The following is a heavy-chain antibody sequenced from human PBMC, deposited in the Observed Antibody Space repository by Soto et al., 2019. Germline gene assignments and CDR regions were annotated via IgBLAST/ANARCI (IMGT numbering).Heavy chain of an antibody. Sequence: QLQLQESGPGLVKPSETLSLTCTVSGGSISSSSYYWGWIRQPPGKGLEWIGSMYYSGGTSYNPSRKSRVTISVDTTKNQFALKLSSVTAADTAVYYCARAYSSGWYVWFDPWGQGTLVTVSS. J-gene: IGHJ5*02. CDR1: GGSISSSSYY. V-gene: IGHV4-39*01. CDR2: MYYSGGT. CDR3: ARAYSSGWYVWFDP. D-gene: IGHD6-19*01.